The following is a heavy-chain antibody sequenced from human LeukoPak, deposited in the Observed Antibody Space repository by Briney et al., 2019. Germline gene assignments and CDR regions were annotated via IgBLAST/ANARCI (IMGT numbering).Heavy chain of an antibody. Sequence: ASVKVSCKASGYTFSSYGISWVRQAPGQGLEWMGCISAYSGSTHYAQKFQGRVTMTTDTSTTTAYLELRGLRSDDTAVYYCARAEKPNWGNYYYYCMDVWGKGTTVTVSS. CDR2: ISAYSGST. J-gene: IGHJ6*03. V-gene: IGHV1-18*01. CDR1: GYTFSSYG. CDR3: ARAEKPNWGNYYYYCMDV. D-gene: IGHD7-27*01.